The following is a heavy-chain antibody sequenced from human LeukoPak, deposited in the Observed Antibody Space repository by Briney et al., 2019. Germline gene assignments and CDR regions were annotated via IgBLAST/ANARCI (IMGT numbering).Heavy chain of an antibody. V-gene: IGHV1-2*02. D-gene: IGHD2-2*01. Sequence: ASVKVSCKASGYTFTGYYMHWVRQAPGQGLEWMGWINPNSGGTNYAQKFQGRVTMTRDTSISTAYMELSRLRSDDTAVYYCARLDIVVVPAASYYYYGMDVWGQGTTVTVSS. CDR1: GYTFTGYY. CDR2: INPNSGGT. CDR3: ARLDIVVVPAASYYYYGMDV. J-gene: IGHJ6*02.